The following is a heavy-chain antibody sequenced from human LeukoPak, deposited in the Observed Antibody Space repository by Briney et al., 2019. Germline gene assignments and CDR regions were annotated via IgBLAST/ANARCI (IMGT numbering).Heavy chain of an antibody. CDR3: AREGGPYRPLDY. CDR2: VNLQGST. CDR1: GGSISNTNW. V-gene: IGHV4-4*02. Sequence: SGTLSLTCGVSGGSISNTNWWSWFRQPPGKGLEWIGEVNLQGSTNNNPSSKSRVAISVDKSESHISLKLTSVTAADTAVYYCAREGGPYRPLDYSGQGTLVTVAS. J-gene: IGHJ4*02.